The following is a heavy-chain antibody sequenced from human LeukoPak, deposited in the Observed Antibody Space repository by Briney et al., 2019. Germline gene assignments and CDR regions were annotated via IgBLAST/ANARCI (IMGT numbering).Heavy chain of an antibody. V-gene: IGHV1-18*01. CDR1: GYTFTSYG. D-gene: IGHD2-15*01. CDR2: ISGYNGNT. CDR3: ARDLGRRCSGGRCYYYYNYMDV. Sequence: ASVKVSCKASGYTFTSYGISWVRQAPGQGLEWMGWISGYNGNTNYAQKLQGRVTMTTDTSTSTAYMELRSLRSEDTAVYYCARDLGRRCSGGRCYYYYNYMDVWGKGTTVTISS. J-gene: IGHJ6*03.